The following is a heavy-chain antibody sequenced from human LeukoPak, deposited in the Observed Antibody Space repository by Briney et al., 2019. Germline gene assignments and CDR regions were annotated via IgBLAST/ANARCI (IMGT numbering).Heavy chain of an antibody. CDR3: ARDRGDDSSGYYYPDY. J-gene: IGHJ4*02. Sequence: ASVKVSCKASGYTFTGYYIHWVRQAPGQGLEWMGRINPNSGGTNYAQKFQGRVTMTRDTSISTAYMELSRLRSDDTAVYYCARDRGDDSSGYYYPDYWGQGTLVTVSS. CDR1: GYTFTGYY. D-gene: IGHD3-22*01. CDR2: INPNSGGT. V-gene: IGHV1-2*06.